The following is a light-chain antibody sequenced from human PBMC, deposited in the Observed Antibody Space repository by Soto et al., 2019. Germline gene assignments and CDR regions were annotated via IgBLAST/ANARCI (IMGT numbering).Light chain of an antibody. CDR2: DVT. CDR3: CSYVGPYSRI. Sequence: QSALTQPRSVSGSPGQSVTISCTGTSSDIGGYVSWYQHHPGKAPKLMVFDVTRLPSGVPGRFSGSKSGNTASLTIFGFQAEDEADYYCCSYVGPYSRIFGGGTKLTVL. CDR1: SSDIGGY. J-gene: IGLJ2*01. V-gene: IGLV2-11*01.